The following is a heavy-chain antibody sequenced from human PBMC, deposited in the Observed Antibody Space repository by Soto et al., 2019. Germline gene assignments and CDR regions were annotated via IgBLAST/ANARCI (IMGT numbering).Heavy chain of an antibody. Sequence: ASVKVSCKASGYTFTSYYMHWVRQAPGQGLEWMGIINPSGGSTSYAQKFQGRVTMTRDTSTSTVYMELSSVTAADTAVYYCARVNSGSSMDGGHFDYWGQGTLVTVSS. CDR2: INPSGGST. CDR3: ARVNSGSSMDGGHFDY. J-gene: IGHJ4*02. V-gene: IGHV1-46*01. D-gene: IGHD1-26*01. CDR1: GYTFTSYY.